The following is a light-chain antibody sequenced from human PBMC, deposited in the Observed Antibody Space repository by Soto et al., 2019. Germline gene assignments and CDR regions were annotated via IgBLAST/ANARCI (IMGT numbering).Light chain of an antibody. CDR1: SSDFGGYNY. J-gene: IGLJ1*01. Sequence: QSALTQPASVSGSPGQSITISCTGTSSDFGGYNYVSWYQQHPGKAPKLMIYEVSNRPSGVSTRFSGSKSGNTASLTISGLQAEDEADYYFSSYTSSSTRVFGTGTKLTVL. V-gene: IGLV2-14*01. CDR3: SSYTSSSTRV. CDR2: EVS.